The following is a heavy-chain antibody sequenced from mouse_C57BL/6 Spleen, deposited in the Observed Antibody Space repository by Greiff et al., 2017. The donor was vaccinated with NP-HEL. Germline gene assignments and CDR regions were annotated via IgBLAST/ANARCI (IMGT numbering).Heavy chain of an antibody. J-gene: IGHJ2*01. CDR2: IYPGDGDT. V-gene: IGHV1-82*01. Sequence: VQLQQSGPELVKPGASVKISCKASGYAFSSSWMNWVKQRPGKGLEWIGRIYPGDGDTNYNGKFKGKATLTADKSSSTAYMQLSSLTSEDSAVYFCASRGDYGSSIDYWGQGTTLTVSS. CDR1: GYAFSSSW. D-gene: IGHD1-1*01. CDR3: ASRGDYGSSIDY.